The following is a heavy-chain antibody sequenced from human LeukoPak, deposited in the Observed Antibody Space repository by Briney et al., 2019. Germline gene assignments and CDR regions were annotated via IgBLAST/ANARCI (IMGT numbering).Heavy chain of an antibody. CDR1: GYTLTELS. J-gene: IGHJ4*02. V-gene: IGHV1-24*01. Sequence: ASVKVSCKVSGYTLTELSMHWVRQAPGKGLEWMGGFDPEDGETIYAQKFQGRVTMTEDTSTDTAYMELSSLRSEDTAVYYCAKGGSYYPGLGGYYFDYWGQGTLVTVSS. CDR2: FDPEDGET. D-gene: IGHD1-26*01. CDR3: AKGGSYYPGLGGYYFDY.